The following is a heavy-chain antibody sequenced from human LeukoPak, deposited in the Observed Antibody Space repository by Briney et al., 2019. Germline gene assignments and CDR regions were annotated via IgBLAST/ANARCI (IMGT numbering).Heavy chain of an antibody. Sequence: SQTLSLTCTVSGGSISSDNCYWSRNPPPPGQGLEGIVRIYTSGSTNHNPSLKSPVTISTDTSKNQFSLKSSSVTAADTAVYYCARDIQNDYGDLNWFDPWGQGTLVTVSS. CDR1: GGSISSDNCY. J-gene: IGHJ5*02. CDR3: ARDIQNDYGDLNWFDP. D-gene: IGHD4-17*01. CDR2: IYTSGST. V-gene: IGHV4-61*02.